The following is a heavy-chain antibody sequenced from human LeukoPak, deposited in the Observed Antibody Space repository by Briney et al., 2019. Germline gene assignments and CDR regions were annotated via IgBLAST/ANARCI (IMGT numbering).Heavy chain of an antibody. V-gene: IGHV1-69*13. CDR1: GGTFSSYA. CDR2: IIPIFGTA. J-gene: IGHJ4*02. Sequence: TVKVSCKASGGTFSSYAISWVRQAPGQGLEWMGGIIPIFGTANYAQKFQGRVTITADESTSTAYMELSSLRSEDTAVYYCARGSSYYYDSSGYYYDSGDYWGQGTLVTVSS. CDR3: ARGSSYYYDSSGYYYDSGDY. D-gene: IGHD3-22*01.